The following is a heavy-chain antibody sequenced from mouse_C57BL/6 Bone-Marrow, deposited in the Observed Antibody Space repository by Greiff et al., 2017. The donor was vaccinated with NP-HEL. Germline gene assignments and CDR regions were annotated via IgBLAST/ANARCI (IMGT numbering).Heavy chain of an antibody. CDR1: GYTFTSYW. V-gene: IGHV1-69*01. D-gene: IGHD2-1*01. Sequence: VQLQQPGAELVMPGASVKLSCKASGYTFTSYWMHWVKQRPGQGLEWIGEIDPSDSYTNYNQKFKGKSTLTVDKSSSTAYMQLSSLTSEDSAVYYCARWEGNYQAWFAYWGQGTLVTVSA. CDR3: ARWEGNYQAWFAY. CDR2: IDPSDSYT. J-gene: IGHJ3*01.